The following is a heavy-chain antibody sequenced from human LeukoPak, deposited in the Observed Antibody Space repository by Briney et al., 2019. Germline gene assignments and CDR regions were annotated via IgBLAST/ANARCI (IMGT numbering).Heavy chain of an antibody. CDR3: ASFYCSGGSCYQYYYYYYMDV. Sequence: PSETLSLTCAVSGGSISSSNWSSWVRQPPGKGLEWIGIVYYSGSTYSNPSLRSRVPISVDTSKHQVSLKLSSVTAADTAVYYCASFYCSGGSCYQYYYYYYMDVWGKGTTVTISS. CDR2: VYYSGST. V-gene: IGHV4-4*02. CDR1: GGSISSSNW. D-gene: IGHD2-15*01. J-gene: IGHJ6*03.